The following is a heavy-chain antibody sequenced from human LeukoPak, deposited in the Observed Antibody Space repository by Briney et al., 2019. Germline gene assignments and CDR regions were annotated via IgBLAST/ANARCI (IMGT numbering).Heavy chain of an antibody. J-gene: IGHJ4*02. Sequence: PGGSLRLSCAASGFTFSSYSMNWVRQAPGKGLEWVSSISSSSSYIYYADSVKGRFTISRDNAKNSLYLQMNSLRAKDTAVYYCARLIADIVVVPAAIDYWGQGTLVTVSS. D-gene: IGHD2-2*01. V-gene: IGHV3-21*01. CDR1: GFTFSSYS. CDR2: ISSSSSYI. CDR3: ARLIADIVVVPAAIDY.